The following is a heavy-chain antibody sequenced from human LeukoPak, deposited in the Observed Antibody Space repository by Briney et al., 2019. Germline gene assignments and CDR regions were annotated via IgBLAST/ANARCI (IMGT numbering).Heavy chain of an antibody. Sequence: SETLSLTCTVSGGSISSGDYYWSWLRQPPGKGLEWIGYIYYSGSTYYNPSLKSRVTISVDTSKNQFSLKLSSVTAADTAVYYCARVWYDPYYYYMDVWGKGTTVTVSS. J-gene: IGHJ6*03. V-gene: IGHV4-30-4*08. CDR3: ARVWYDPYYYYMDV. CDR1: GGSISSGDYY. D-gene: IGHD2-15*01. CDR2: IYYSGST.